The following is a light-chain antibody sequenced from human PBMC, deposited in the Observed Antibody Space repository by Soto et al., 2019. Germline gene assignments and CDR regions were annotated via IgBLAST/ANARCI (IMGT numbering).Light chain of an antibody. Sequence: PSTLSASVGDRVTITCRASQSISSWLAWYQQKPGKAPKLLIYKASSLESGVPSRFSGSGSGTEFTLTISSLQPDDFGTFYCQQYNTDPFTFGPGTKVDIK. CDR1: QSISSW. J-gene: IGKJ3*01. CDR2: KAS. V-gene: IGKV1-5*03. CDR3: QQYNTDPFT.